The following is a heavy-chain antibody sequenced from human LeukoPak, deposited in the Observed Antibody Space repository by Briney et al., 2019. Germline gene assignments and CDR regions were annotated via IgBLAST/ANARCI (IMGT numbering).Heavy chain of an antibody. V-gene: IGHV4-34*01. CDR1: GVSFDDYY. Sequence: SETLSLTCAVSGVSFDDYYWAWVRQTPGKGLEWIGEINHSGYTNDNPSLKGRVTLSIDTSRKQFSLNLRSVTVADAGIYFCTRMTTGHDYWGQGTLVTVSS. CDR2: INHSGYT. D-gene: IGHD4-17*01. J-gene: IGHJ4*02. CDR3: TRMTTGHDY.